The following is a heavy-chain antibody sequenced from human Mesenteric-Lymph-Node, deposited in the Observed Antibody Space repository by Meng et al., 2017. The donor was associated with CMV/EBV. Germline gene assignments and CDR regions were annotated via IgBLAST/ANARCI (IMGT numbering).Heavy chain of an antibody. V-gene: IGHV1-2*02. D-gene: IGHD5-18*01. J-gene: IGHJ4*02. CDR2: INPNSGGT. CDR3: ARVQIPYTAITAVDY. CDR1: GYIFSGYY. Sequence: ASVKVSCKASGYIFSGYYLYWVRQAPGQGLEWMGWINPNSGGTNYAQKFQGRVTMTRDTSISTAFMELNRLKSDDTAVYYCARVQIPYTAITAVDYWGQGTLVTVSS.